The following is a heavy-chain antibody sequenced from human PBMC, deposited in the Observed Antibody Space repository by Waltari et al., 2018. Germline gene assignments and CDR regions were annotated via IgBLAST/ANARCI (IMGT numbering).Heavy chain of an antibody. D-gene: IGHD3-9*01. CDR3: ARDRLRYFDWLEGSGFDY. J-gene: IGHJ4*02. CDR2: ISYDGSNK. CDR1: GFTFSSYA. Sequence: QVQLVESGGGVVQPGRSLRLSCAASGFTFSSYAMHWVRQAPGKGLEWVAVISYDGSNKYYADSVKGRFTISRDNSKNTLYLQMNSLRAEDTAVYYCARDRLRYFDWLEGSGFDYWGQGTLVTVSS. V-gene: IGHV3-30*04.